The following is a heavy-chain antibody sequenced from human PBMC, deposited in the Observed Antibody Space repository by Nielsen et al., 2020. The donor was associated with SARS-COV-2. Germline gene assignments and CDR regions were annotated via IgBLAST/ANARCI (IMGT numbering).Heavy chain of an antibody. D-gene: IGHD2-15*01. CDR2: IYYSGST. Sequence: VRQMPGKGLEWIGYIYYSGSTYYNPSLKSRVTISVDTSKNQFSLKLSSVTAADTAVYYCARAPKVKMVVVAATPYYYYYGMDVWGQGTTVTVSS. V-gene: IGHV4-31*02. CDR3: ARAPKVKMVVVAATPYYYYYGMDV. J-gene: IGHJ6*02.